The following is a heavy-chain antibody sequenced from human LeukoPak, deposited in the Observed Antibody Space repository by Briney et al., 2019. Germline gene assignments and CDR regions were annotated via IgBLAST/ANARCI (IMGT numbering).Heavy chain of an antibody. CDR2: ISGSGGST. CDR3: AKEEDAVVTALVNY. D-gene: IGHD2-21*02. V-gene: IGHV3-23*01. CDR1: GFSFSSYA. Sequence: GGSLRLSCAAAGFSFSSYAMSWVRQAPGKGLEWVSAISGSGGSTYYADSVKGRFTISRDNSKNTLYLQMNSLRAEDTAVYYCAKEEDAVVTALVNYWGQGTLVTVSS. J-gene: IGHJ4*02.